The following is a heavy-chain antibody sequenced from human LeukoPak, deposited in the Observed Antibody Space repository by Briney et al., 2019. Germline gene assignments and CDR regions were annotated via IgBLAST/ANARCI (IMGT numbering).Heavy chain of an antibody. Sequence: GGSLRLSCVASGFTFSSYAFNWVRQTPGKELEWVAYISHKNTIYYADSVRGRFTISRDNAKNSLYLQMNSLRAEDTAVYYCARSSIVVVVAATQRPMDVWGQGTTVTVSS. V-gene: IGHV3-48*04. J-gene: IGHJ6*02. CDR2: ISHKNTI. CDR1: GFTFSSYA. D-gene: IGHD2-15*01. CDR3: ARSSIVVVVAATQRPMDV.